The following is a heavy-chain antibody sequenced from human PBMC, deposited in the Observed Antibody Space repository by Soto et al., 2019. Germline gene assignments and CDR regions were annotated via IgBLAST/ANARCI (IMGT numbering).Heavy chain of an antibody. CDR3: ARFVRHQLPTIDY. Sequence: ASVKVSCKASGYTFTNYDINWVRQATGQGLEWMGWMNPSNGNTGYAQKFQGRVTMTRDTSISTAYMELSSLTSADTAVYYCARFVRHQLPTIDYWGQGTLVTVSS. CDR2: MNPSNGNT. CDR1: GYTFTNYD. D-gene: IGHD1-26*01. V-gene: IGHV1-8*01. J-gene: IGHJ4*02.